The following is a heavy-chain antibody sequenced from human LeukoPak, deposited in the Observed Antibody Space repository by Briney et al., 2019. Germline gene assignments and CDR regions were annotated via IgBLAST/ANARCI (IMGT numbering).Heavy chain of an antibody. CDR1: GFAFSIYA. V-gene: IGHV3-23*01. Sequence: GGSLRLSCAASGFAFSIYAMSWVRQAPGKGLEWVSAISGSGVTTYYADSVKGRFTISRDNSRDTLDLQMNSLRAEDTAVYYCAKSTSSSSYWYFDLWGRGTLVTVSS. J-gene: IGHJ2*01. CDR2: ISGSGVTT. CDR3: AKSTSSSSYWYFDL. D-gene: IGHD2-2*01.